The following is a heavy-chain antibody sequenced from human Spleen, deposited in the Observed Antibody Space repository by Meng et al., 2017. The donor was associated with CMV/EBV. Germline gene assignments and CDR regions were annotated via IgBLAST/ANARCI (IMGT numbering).Heavy chain of an antibody. V-gene: IGHV3-72*01. CDR3: ARVRDIVVIPTVSGMDV. D-gene: IGHD2-2*01. J-gene: IGHJ6*02. Sequence: GESLKISCAASGFMFSDHHMNWVRQAPGRGLEWVGQIKKRADSYSTEYAASVKGRFTIYRDNARKSLYLQMNSLRVEDTGLYYCARVRDIVVIPTVSGMDVWGQGTTVTVSS. CDR1: GFMFSDHH. CDR2: IKKRADSYST.